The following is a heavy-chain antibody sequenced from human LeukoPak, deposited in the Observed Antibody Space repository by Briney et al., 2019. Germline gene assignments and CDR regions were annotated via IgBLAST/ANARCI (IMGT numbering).Heavy chain of an antibody. CDR1: GFTFSSYT. D-gene: IGHD1-7*01. CDR3: ARAHNWKYGTFDY. J-gene: IGHJ4*02. CDR2: ISTSSSYI. V-gene: IGHV3-21*01. Sequence: PGGSLRLSCAASGFTFSSYTMNWVRQAPGKGLEWVSSISTSSSYIYYADSVKGRFTISRDNAKNSLYLQMNSLRAEDTAVYYCARAHNWKYGTFDYWGQGTLVTVSS.